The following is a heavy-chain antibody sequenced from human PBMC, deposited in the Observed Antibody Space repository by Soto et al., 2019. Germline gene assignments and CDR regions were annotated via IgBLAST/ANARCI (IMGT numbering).Heavy chain of an antibody. J-gene: IGHJ4*02. CDR3: AQRRLSNDYVNSLCDF. V-gene: IGHV3-23*01. D-gene: IGHD3-16*01. CDR2: ISGGGGSI. Sequence: EVQLLESGGGLVQPGGSLRLSCAASGFTFSTYAMNWVRQAPGQGLEWVSVISGGGGSIHYTDSVKGRFTIARDTSKNTLCLQIKYLRSEDTEVYYRAQRRLSNDYVNSLCDFWGQVTLVTVSS. CDR1: GFTFSTYA.